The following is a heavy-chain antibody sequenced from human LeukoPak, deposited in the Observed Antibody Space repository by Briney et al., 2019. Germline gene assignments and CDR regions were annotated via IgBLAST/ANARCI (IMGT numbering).Heavy chain of an antibody. V-gene: IGHV4-59*01. CDR3: ARAADGYNPRGYYYYMDV. CDR2: IYYSGST. J-gene: IGHJ6*03. D-gene: IGHD5-24*01. CDR1: GGSISSYY. Sequence: SETLSLTCTVSGGSISSYYWSWIRQPAGKGLEWIGYIYYSGSTNYNPSLKSRVTISVDTSKNQFSLKLSSVTAADTAVYYCARAADGYNPRGYYYYMDVWGKGTTVTVSS.